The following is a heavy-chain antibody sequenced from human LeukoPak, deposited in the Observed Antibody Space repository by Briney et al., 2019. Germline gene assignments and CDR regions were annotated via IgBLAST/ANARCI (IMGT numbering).Heavy chain of an antibody. CDR2: INPNSGGT. Sequence: ASVKVSCKASGYTFNGYYMHWVRQAPGQGREWMGRINPNSGGTNYAQKFQCRVTMTRDTAISTAYMELSRLRSDDTAVYYCARHTGYSRIGWASYYYMDVWGKGTTVTVSS. CDR1: GYTFNGYY. CDR3: ARHTGYSRIGWASYYYMDV. V-gene: IGHV1-2*06. J-gene: IGHJ6*03. D-gene: IGHD6-13*01.